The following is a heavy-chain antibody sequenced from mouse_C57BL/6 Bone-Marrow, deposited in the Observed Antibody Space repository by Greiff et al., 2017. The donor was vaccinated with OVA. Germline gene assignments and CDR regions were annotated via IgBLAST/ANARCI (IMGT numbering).Heavy chain of an antibody. D-gene: IGHD3-2*01. Sequence: HVQLQQPWAELVKPGASVKMSCKASGYTFTSYWITWVKQRPGQGLEWIGDIYPGSGSTNYNEKFKSKATLTVDTSSSTAYMQLSSLTSEDSAVYYCARGDQTADYWGQGTTLTVSS. J-gene: IGHJ2*01. V-gene: IGHV1-55*01. CDR2: IYPGSGST. CDR3: ARGDQTADY. CDR1: GYTFTSYW.